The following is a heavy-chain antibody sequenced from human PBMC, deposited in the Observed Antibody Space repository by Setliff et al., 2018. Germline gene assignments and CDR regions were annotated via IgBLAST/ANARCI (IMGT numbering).Heavy chain of an antibody. CDR3: ARGITMVRGVIIHNWFDP. CDR2: IYYSGST. J-gene: IGHJ5*02. Sequence: SETLSLTCTVSGGSISSGDYCWSWIRQPPGKGLEWIGYIYYSGSTYYNPSLKSRVTISVDTSKNQFSLKLSSVTAADTAVYYCARGITMVRGVIIHNWFDPWGQGTLVTVSS. V-gene: IGHV4-30-4*08. CDR1: GGSISSGDYC. D-gene: IGHD3-10*01.